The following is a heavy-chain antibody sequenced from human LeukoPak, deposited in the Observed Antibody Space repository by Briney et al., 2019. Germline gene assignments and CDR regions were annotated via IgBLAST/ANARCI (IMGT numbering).Heavy chain of an antibody. CDR3: ARAAAGIS. CDR1: GFTFSSYG. J-gene: IGHJ5*02. D-gene: IGHD6-13*01. Sequence: GGSLRLSCAASGFTFSSYGMHWVRQAPGKGLEWVAVISYDGSNKYYADSVKGRFTISRDNSKNSLYLQMNSLRAEDTAVYYCARAAAGISWGQGTLVTVSS. CDR2: ISYDGSNK. V-gene: IGHV3-30*03.